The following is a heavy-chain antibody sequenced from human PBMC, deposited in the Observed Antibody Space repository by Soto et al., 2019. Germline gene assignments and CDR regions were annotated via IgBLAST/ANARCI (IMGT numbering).Heavy chain of an antibody. CDR2: ISSSSAYI. Sequence: GGSLRLSCAASGFTFSSHSMNWVRQAPGKGLEWVSSISSSSAYIYYAESVKGRFTISRDNAKNSLYLQMNSLRAEDTAVYYCARDPGYCSGGNCYALYYFDYWGQGTLVTVSS. V-gene: IGHV3-21*01. CDR1: GFTFSSHS. CDR3: ARDPGYCSGGNCYALYYFDY. D-gene: IGHD2-15*01. J-gene: IGHJ4*02.